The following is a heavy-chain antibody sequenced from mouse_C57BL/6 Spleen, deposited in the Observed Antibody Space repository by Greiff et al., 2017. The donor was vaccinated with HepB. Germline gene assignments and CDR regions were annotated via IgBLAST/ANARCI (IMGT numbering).Heavy chain of an antibody. CDR1: GYTFTSYW. D-gene: IGHD2-4*01. CDR3: AREGGMITTNWDFDV. J-gene: IGHJ1*03. Sequence: QVQLQQSGTELVKPGASVKLSCKASGYTFTSYWMHWVKQRPGQGLEWIGNINPSNGGTNYNEKFKSKATLTVDKSSSTAYMQLSSLTSEDSAVYYCAREGGMITTNWDFDVWGTGTTVTVSS. CDR2: INPSNGGT. V-gene: IGHV1-53*01.